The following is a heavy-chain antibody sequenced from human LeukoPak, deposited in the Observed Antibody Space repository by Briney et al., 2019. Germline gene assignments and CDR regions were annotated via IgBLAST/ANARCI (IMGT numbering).Heavy chain of an antibody. D-gene: IGHD4/OR15-4a*01. J-gene: IGHJ4*02. CDR2: INPNNGGT. CDR1: GYTFTGYY. CDR3: ARPLLWWPQVGYFDY. V-gene: IGHV1-2*02. Sequence: ASVKVSCKASGYTFTGYYMHWVRQASGQGLEWMGWINPNNGGTKYAQKFQGRVTMTRDTSISTAYMELSRLRSDDTAVYYCARPLLWWPQVGYFDYWGQGTLVTVSS.